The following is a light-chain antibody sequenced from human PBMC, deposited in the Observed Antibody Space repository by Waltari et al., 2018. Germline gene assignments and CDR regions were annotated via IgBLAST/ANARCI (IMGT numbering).Light chain of an antibody. J-gene: IGKJ1*01. CDR2: LDS. CDR3: MQSLQTLWT. CDR1: QSLLHRNGNNY. Sequence: DSVVTQSALSLHVMPGDPASISCRASQSLLHRNGNNYLDWYLQKPGQSPQLLIYLDSTLAPGVPDRLSGSGSGTDFTLRISRVEAEDFAVYYCMQSLQTLWTFGPGTKVEIK. V-gene: IGKV2-28*01.